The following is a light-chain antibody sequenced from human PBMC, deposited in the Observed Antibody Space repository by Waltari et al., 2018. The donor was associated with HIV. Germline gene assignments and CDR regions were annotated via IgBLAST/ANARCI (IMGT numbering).Light chain of an antibody. V-gene: IGLV2-14*03. CDR3: AFFTDDNTLL. J-gene: IGLJ3*02. CDR2: DVD. Sequence: SAVTQPASVSGLPGQSITISCTGDDSDFGLYNFVSWYQQHPGKLYDVDSRASGISTRCSGSKSGHTASLSISGLRAEDEADYYCAFFTDDNTLLFGGGTKVTVL. CDR1: DSDFGLYNF.